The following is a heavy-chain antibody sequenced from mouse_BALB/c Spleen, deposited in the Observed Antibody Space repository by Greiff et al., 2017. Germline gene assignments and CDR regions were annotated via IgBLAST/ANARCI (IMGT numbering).Heavy chain of an antibody. D-gene: IGHD1-1*01. V-gene: IGHV5-6-3*01. J-gene: IGHJ3*01. CDR2: INSNGGST. CDR1: GFTFSSYG. CDR3: ARDRYYGSSYRFAY. Sequence: EVQLVESGGGLVQPGGSLTLSCAASGFTFSSYGMSWVRQTPDKRLELVATINSNGGSTYYPDSVKGRFTISRDNAKNTLYLQMSSLKSEDTAMYYCARDRYYGSSYRFAYWGQGTLVTVSA.